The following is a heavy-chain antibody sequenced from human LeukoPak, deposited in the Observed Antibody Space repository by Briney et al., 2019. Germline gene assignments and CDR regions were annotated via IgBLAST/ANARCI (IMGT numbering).Heavy chain of an antibody. Sequence: ASVKVSCKASGYTFTGYYMHWVRQAPGQGPEWMGWINPNSGGTNYAQKFQGRVTMTRDTSISTAYMELSRLRSDDTAVYYCARLSSSWSKEFDYWGQGTLVTVSS. D-gene: IGHD6-13*01. J-gene: IGHJ4*02. CDR1: GYTFTGYY. CDR2: INPNSGGT. V-gene: IGHV1-2*02. CDR3: ARLSSSWSKEFDY.